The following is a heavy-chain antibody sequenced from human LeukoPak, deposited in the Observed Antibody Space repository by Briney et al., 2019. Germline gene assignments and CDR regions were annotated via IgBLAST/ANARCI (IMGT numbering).Heavy chain of an antibody. CDR1: GGSISSGGYY. CDR2: IYYSGST. CDR3: ARAGLGYCSGGSCSAPYYIDY. Sequence: SETLSLTCTVSGGSISSGGYYWSWIRQHPGKGLEWIGYIYYSGSTYYNPSLKSRVTISVDTSKNQFSLKLSSVTAADTAVYYCARAGLGYCSGGSCSAPYYIDYWGLGTLVTGSS. D-gene: IGHD2-15*01. J-gene: IGHJ4*02. V-gene: IGHV4-31*03.